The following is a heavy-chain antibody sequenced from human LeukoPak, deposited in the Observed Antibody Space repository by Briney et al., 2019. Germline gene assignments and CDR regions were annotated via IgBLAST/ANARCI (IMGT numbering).Heavy chain of an antibody. CDR3: ATTRPIRDY. Sequence: GGSLRLSCAASGFTFSSYAMHWVRQAPGKGLQWVAFIQNDGSNKHYADSLEGRITISRDNSKNTVFLQLNSLRVEDTAVYYCATTRPIRDYWGQGTLVTVSS. D-gene: IGHD2-21*01. CDR2: IQNDGSNK. J-gene: IGHJ4*02. CDR1: GFTFSSYA. V-gene: IGHV3-30*02.